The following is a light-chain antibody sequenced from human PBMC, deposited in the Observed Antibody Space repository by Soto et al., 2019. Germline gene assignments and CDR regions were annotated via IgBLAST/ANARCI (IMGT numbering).Light chain of an antibody. CDR3: SSYSSSSTS. J-gene: IGLJ2*01. V-gene: IGLV2-14*03. CDR2: DVS. Sequence: QSALTQPASVSGSPGQSITISCTGASSDVGGYNYVSWYQHYPGKAPKLMIYDVSNRPSGVSNRFSGSKSGNTASLTISGLQAEDEADYYCSSYSSSSTSFGGGTKLTVL. CDR1: SSDVGGYNY.